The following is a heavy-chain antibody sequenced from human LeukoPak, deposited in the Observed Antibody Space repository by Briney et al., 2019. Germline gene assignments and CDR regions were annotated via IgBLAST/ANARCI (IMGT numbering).Heavy chain of an antibody. CDR3: ARDVTGPGNNWFDP. CDR2: IIPIFGTA. D-gene: IGHD2/OR15-2a*01. CDR1: GGTFSSYA. J-gene: IGHJ5*02. V-gene: IGHV1-69*13. Sequence: SVKLSCPASGGTFSSYAISWVRQAPGQGLEWMGGIIPIFGTANYAQKFQGRVTITADESTSTAYMELSSLRSEDTAVYYCARDVTGPGNNWFDPWGQGTLVTVSS.